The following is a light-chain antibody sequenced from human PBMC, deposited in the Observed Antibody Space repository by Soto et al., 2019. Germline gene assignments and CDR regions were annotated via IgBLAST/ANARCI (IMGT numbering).Light chain of an antibody. CDR3: QQYSSSPPEFT. Sequence: EIVLTQSPGTLSLSPGERATLSCRASQSISSNYLAWYQQRPGQAPRLLIFGASYRATRIPDRFSGSGSGTDFTLTISRLEPEDFAVYYCQQYSSSPPEFTFGPGTRVDSK. CDR2: GAS. CDR1: QSISSNY. V-gene: IGKV3-20*01. J-gene: IGKJ3*01.